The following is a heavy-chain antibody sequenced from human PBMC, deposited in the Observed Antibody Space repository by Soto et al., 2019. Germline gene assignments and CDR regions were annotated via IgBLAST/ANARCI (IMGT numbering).Heavy chain of an antibody. D-gene: IGHD3-10*01. CDR2: INPSGGRT. Sequence: ASVKVSCKASGYTFTSYYMHWVRQAPGQGLEWMGIINPSGGRTSYAQKFQGRDTMTRETATSAVYMELRSQRCEDTAVYYCARYHSGSGPSWLDYHHYYMDVWGKGTTVTVSS. CDR3: ARYHSGSGPSWLDYHHYYMDV. CDR1: GYTFTSYY. J-gene: IGHJ6*03. V-gene: IGHV1-46*03.